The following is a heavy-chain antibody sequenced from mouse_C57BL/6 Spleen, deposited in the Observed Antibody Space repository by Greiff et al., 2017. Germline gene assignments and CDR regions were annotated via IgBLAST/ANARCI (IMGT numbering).Heavy chain of an antibody. CDR2: ISYDGSN. V-gene: IGHV3-6*01. CDR1: GYSITSGYF. Sequence: DVKLQESGPGLVKPSQSLSLTCSATGYSITSGYFWNWIRQFPGNQLEWMGYISYDGSNNYNPSLQNRISITRDTSKNQFCLKSNSVTTDDTAAYYCARGRAFYAMDYWGQGTSVTVSS. CDR3: ARGRAFYAMDY. J-gene: IGHJ4*01. D-gene: IGHD3-1*01.